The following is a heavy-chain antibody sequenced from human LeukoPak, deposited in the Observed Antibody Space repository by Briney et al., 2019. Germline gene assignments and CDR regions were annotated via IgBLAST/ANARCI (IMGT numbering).Heavy chain of an antibody. J-gene: IGHJ5*02. Sequence: GGSLRLSCAASGFTFSDYAMGWVRQAPGKGLEWVSVISGSGDSTYYADSVKGRFSISRDNPKNTLYLQMNSLRAEDTAVYYCAKDRQAAAPNVRFDPWGQGTLVTVSS. D-gene: IGHD6-13*01. CDR3: AKDRQAAAPNVRFDP. CDR2: ISGSGDST. CDR1: GFTFSDYA. V-gene: IGHV3-23*01.